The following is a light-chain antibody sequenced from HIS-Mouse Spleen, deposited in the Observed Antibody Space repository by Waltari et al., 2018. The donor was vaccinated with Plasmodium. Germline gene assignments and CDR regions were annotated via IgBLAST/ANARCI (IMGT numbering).Light chain of an antibody. J-gene: IGKJ3*01. Sequence: EIVMTQSPATLSVSPGARATLSVRASQSVSSNLAWYQQKPGQAPRLLIYGAATRATGIPARFSGSGSGTEFTLTISSLQSEDFAVYYCQQYNNWSFTFGPGTKVDIK. CDR3: QQYNNWSFT. CDR1: QSVSSN. CDR2: GAA. V-gene: IGKV3-15*01.